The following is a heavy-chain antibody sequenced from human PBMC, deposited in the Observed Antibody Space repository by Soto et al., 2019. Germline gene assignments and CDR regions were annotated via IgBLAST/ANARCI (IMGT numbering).Heavy chain of an antibody. Sequence: GASVKVSCKASGGTFSSYTTSWVRQAPGQGLDWMGGIIPIFGTANYAQKFQGRVTITADESTSTAYMELSSLRSEDTAVYYCARDRSSGYYEIFDYWGQGTLVTVSS. CDR1: GGTFSSYT. CDR2: IIPIFGTA. D-gene: IGHD3-22*01. CDR3: ARDRSSGYYEIFDY. J-gene: IGHJ4*02. V-gene: IGHV1-69*13.